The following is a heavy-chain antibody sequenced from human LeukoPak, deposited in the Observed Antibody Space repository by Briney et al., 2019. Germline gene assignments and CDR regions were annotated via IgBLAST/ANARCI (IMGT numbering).Heavy chain of an antibody. CDR3: ARGSPRGYCSGGSCYSDY. V-gene: IGHV4-59*01. CDR2: IYYSGST. D-gene: IGHD2-15*01. Sequence: SETLSLTCTVSGGSISSYYWSWIRQPPGKGLEWIGYIYYSGSTNYNPSLKSRVTISVDTSKNQFSLKLSSVTAADTAVYYCARGSPRGYCSGGSCYSDYWGQGTLVTVSS. CDR1: GGSISSYY. J-gene: IGHJ4*02.